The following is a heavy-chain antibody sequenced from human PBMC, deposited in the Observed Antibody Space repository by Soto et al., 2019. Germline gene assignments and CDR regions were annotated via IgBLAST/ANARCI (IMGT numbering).Heavy chain of an antibody. CDR2: IYSGGST. CDR3: ATGSGSYSYYYYYYMDV. V-gene: IGHV3-53*01. Sequence: GGSLRLSCAASGFTVSSNYMSWVRQAPGKGLEWVSVIYSGGSTYYADSVKGRFTISRDNSKNTLYLQMNSLRAEDTAVYYCATGSGSYSYYYYYYMDVWGKGTTVTVSS. CDR1: GFTVSSNY. D-gene: IGHD3-10*01. J-gene: IGHJ6*03.